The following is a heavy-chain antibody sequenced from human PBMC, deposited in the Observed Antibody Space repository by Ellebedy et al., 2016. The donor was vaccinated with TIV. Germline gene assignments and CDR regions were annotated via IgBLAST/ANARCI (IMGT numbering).Heavy chain of an antibody. V-gene: IGHV3-74*01. Sequence: GGSLRLXXAASGFTFSSYWMHWVRQAPGKGLVWVSRINSDGSSTSYVDSVKGRFTISRDNAKNTLYLQMNSLRAEDTAVYYCASNYYDSSGYYYYYGMDVWGQGTTVTVSS. D-gene: IGHD3-22*01. J-gene: IGHJ6*02. CDR1: GFTFSSYW. CDR2: INSDGSST. CDR3: ASNYYDSSGYYYYYGMDV.